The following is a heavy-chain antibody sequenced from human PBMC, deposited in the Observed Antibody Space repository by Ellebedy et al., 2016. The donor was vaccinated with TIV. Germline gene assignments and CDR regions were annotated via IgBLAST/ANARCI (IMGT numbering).Heavy chain of an antibody. D-gene: IGHD2-2*01. CDR1: GYTFTGYY. Sequence: ASVKVSCKASGYTFTGYYMHWVRQAPGQGLEWMGWINPNSGGTNYAQKFQGRVTMTRDTSISTAYMELSRLRSDDTAVYYCARVDIVVVPAATYFDYWGQGTLVTVSS. J-gene: IGHJ4*02. V-gene: IGHV1-2*02. CDR3: ARVDIVVVPAATYFDY. CDR2: INPNSGGT.